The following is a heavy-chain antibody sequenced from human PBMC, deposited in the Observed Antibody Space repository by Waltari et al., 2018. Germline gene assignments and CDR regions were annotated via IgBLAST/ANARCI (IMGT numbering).Heavy chain of an antibody. CDR1: GGSISSGGYY. CDR3: ATNHYGTGKGWFDP. D-gene: IGHD3-10*01. J-gene: IGHJ5*02. Sequence: QVQLQESGPGLVKASETLSLTCTVSGGSISSGGYYWSWIRQPPGKGLEWIGYIYYTGRTDYNPSLKSRVSISVETSKNQFSLKLSSVTAADTAVYYCATNHYGTGKGWFDPWGQGTPVTVSS. V-gene: IGHV4-31*03. CDR2: IYYTGRT.